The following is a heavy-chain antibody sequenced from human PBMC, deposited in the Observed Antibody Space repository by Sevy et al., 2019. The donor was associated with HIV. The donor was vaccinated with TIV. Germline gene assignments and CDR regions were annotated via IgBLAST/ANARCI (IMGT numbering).Heavy chain of an antibody. Sequence: ASVKVSCKASGYTFTSYGISWVRQAPGQGLEWMGWISAYNGNTNYAQKLQGRVTMTTDTSTSTAYMELRSLGSDDTAVYYCARDVDGSYYGSGSYEGDYYYGMDVWGQGTTVTVSS. D-gene: IGHD3-10*01. CDR2: ISAYNGNT. J-gene: IGHJ6*02. V-gene: IGHV1-18*01. CDR1: GYTFTSYG. CDR3: ARDVDGSYYGSGSYEGDYYYGMDV.